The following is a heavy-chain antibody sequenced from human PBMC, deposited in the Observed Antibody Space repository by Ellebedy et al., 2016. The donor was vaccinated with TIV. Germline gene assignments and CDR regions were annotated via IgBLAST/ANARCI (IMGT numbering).Heavy chain of an antibody. CDR1: GFTFSSYW. CDR3: ARALNHVDTASTAPLDC. CDR2: IKQDGSKR. V-gene: IGHV3-7*01. J-gene: IGHJ4*02. Sequence: GESLKISCAASGFTFSSYWMSWVRQAPGKGLEWVANIKQDGSKRFYVDSVKGRFTISRDNSQNTLYLLMNSLRGDDTAIYYCARALNHVDTASTAPLDCWGQGTLVTVSS. D-gene: IGHD5-18*01.